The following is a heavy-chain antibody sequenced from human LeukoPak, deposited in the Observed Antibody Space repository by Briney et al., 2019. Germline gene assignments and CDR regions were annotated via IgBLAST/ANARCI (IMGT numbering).Heavy chain of an antibody. CDR2: ISGSGGST. Sequence: GGSLRLSCAASGFTFSSYAMSWVRQAPGKGLEWVSTISGSGGSTYYADSVKGRFTISRDNSKNTLYLQMNSLRAEDTAAYYCAKLWDSGTYFYFDYWGQETLVTVSS. V-gene: IGHV3-23*01. J-gene: IGHJ4*02. D-gene: IGHD1-26*01. CDR3: AKLWDSGTYFYFDY. CDR1: GFTFSSYA.